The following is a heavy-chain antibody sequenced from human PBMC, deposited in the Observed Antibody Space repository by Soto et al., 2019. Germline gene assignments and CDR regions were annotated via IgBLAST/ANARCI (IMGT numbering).Heavy chain of an antibody. CDR3: GREVEVVPAAISYYRDV. CDR2: IIPILGIA. CDR1: GGTFSSYT. Sequence: SVKVSCKASGGTFSSYTISWVRQAPGQGLEWMGRIIPILGIANYAQKFQGRVTITADKSTSTAYMELSILRSEDTAVYYCGREVEVVPAAISYYRDVGGKGTTVTVSS. D-gene: IGHD2-2*01. V-gene: IGHV1-69*04. J-gene: IGHJ6*03.